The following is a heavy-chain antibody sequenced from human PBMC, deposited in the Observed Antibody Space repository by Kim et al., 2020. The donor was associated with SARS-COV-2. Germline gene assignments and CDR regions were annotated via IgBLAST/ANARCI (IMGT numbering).Heavy chain of an antibody. Sequence: YYADSVRGRFSIARDNAKNSLYLQMSSLRGEDTAVYYCAKTTISSGYSESWGRGTLVTVSS. J-gene: IGHJ4*02. CDR3: AKTTISSGYSES. D-gene: IGHD4-17*01. V-gene: IGHV3-48*03.